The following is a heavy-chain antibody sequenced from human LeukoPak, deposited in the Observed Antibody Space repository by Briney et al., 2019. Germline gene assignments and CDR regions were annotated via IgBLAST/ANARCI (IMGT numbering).Heavy chain of an antibody. V-gene: IGHV4-4*07. CDR1: GGSISSYY. CDR3: ARVRYSSGAYYFDY. Sequence: SSETLSLTCTVSGGSISSYYWSWIRQPAGKGLEWIGRIYTSGSTNYNPSLKSRVTVPVDTSKNQFSLKLSSVTAADTAVYYCARVRYSSGAYYFDYWGQGTLVTVSS. CDR2: IYTSGST. D-gene: IGHD6-19*01. J-gene: IGHJ4*02.